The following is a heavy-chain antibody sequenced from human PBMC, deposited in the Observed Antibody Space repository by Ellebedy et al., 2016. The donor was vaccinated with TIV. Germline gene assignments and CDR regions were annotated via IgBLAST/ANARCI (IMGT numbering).Heavy chain of an antibody. CDR2: IYYSGST. CDR1: GDSISSYY. CDR3: ARDQAYCTSTSCPDPYYYYGMDV. V-gene: IGHV4-59*01. Sequence: SETLSLTXTVSGDSISSYYWSWIRQPPGKGLEWIGYIYYSGSTNYNPSLKSRVTISVDTSKNQFSLKLSSVTAADTAVYYCARDQAYCTSTSCPDPYYYYGMDVWGQGTTVTVSS. D-gene: IGHD2-2*01. J-gene: IGHJ6*02.